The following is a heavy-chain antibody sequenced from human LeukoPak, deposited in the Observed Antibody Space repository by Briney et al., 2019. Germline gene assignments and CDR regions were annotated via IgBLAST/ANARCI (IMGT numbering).Heavy chain of an antibody. V-gene: IGHV3-7*01. CDR2: IKQDGSEK. Sequence: LGGSLRLSCAASGFTFSSYWMSWVRQAPGKGLEWVANIKQDGSEKYYVDSVKGRFTISRDNAKNSLYLQMNSLRAEDTAVYYCARGNILTGYYYFDYWGQGTLVTVSS. CDR1: GFTFSSYW. J-gene: IGHJ4*02. D-gene: IGHD3-9*01. CDR3: ARGNILTGYYYFDY.